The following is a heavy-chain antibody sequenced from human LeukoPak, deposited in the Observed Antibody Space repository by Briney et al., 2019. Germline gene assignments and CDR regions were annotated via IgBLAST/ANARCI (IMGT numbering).Heavy chain of an antibody. V-gene: IGHV3-20*01. CDR2: INWNGGST. CDR1: GFTFDDYG. J-gene: IGHJ4*02. D-gene: IGHD3-10*01. CDR3: ARGDYYGSGSSGGDY. Sequence: GGSLRLSCAASGFTFDDYGMSWVRQAPGKGLEWVSGINWNGGSTGYADSVKGRFTISRDNAKNSLYLQMNSLRAEDTALYHCARGDYYGSGSSGGDYWGQGTLVTVSS.